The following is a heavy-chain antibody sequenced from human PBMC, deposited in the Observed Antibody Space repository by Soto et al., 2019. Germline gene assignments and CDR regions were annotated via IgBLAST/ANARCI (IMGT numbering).Heavy chain of an antibody. CDR1: GGSFIGYY. CDR3: ARSPITMLYYYYGMDV. V-gene: IGHV4-34*01. Sequence: SETLSLTCAVYGGSFIGYYCIFIRHPPVKGLEWIGEINHSGSTNYNPSLKSRVTISVDTSKNQFSLKLSSVTAADTAVYYCARSPITMLYYYYGMDVWGQGTTVTVSS. D-gene: IGHD3-10*01. J-gene: IGHJ6*02. CDR2: INHSGST.